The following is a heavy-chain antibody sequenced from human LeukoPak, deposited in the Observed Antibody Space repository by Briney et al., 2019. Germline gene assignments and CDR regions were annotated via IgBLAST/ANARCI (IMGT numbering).Heavy chain of an antibody. CDR2: IYYSGST. V-gene: IGHV4-39*01. J-gene: IGHJ4*02. D-gene: IGHD3-22*01. CDR1: GGSISSSSYY. CDR3: ARGGGGSGYSGEFDY. Sequence: PSETLPLTCTVSGGSISSSSYYWGWIRQPPGKGLEWIGSIYYSGSTYYNPSLKSRVTISVDTSKNQFSLKLSSVTAADTAVYYCARGGGGSGYSGEFDYWGQGTLVTVSS.